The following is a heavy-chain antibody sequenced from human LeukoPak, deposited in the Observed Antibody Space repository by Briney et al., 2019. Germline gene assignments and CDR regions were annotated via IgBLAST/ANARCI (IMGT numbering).Heavy chain of an antibody. J-gene: IGHJ5*02. D-gene: IGHD3-9*01. CDR2: ISYDGTNK. CDR1: GFTFSSYG. Sequence: GGSLRLSCAASGFTFSSYGMHWVRQAPGKGLEWVAVISYDGTNKYYADSVKGRFTISRDSSKNTLYLQMNSLRAEDTAVYYCAKDPTSVGGRHDWLLDSWGQGTLVTVSS. CDR3: AKDPTSVGGRHDWLLDS. V-gene: IGHV3-30*18.